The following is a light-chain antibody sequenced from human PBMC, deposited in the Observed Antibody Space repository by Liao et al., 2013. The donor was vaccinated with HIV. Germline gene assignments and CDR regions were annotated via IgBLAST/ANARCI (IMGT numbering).Light chain of an antibody. CDR3: QAWDSSTVV. CDR2: QDS. J-gene: IGLJ2*01. CDR1: RLGGKY. V-gene: IGLV3-1*01. Sequence: SYELTQPPSVSVSPGQTANITCSGDRLGGKYASWYQQKPGQSPVLVIYQDSKRPSGIPERFSGSNSGNTATLTISGTQAMDEADYYCQAWDSSTVVFGGGTKLTVL.